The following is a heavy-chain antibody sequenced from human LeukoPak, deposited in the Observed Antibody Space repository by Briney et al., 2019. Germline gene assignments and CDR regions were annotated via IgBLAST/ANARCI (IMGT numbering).Heavy chain of an antibody. D-gene: IGHD5-24*01. CDR2: INPSGGST. V-gene: IGHV1-46*02. Sequence: ASVKVSCKASGYTFNSNYMHWVRQAPGQGLEWMGIINPSGGSTSYAQKFQGRVTMTRDMSTSTVYMELRSLISEDTAVYYCARGAARMVEIATIISFEYWGQGTLVTVSS. J-gene: IGHJ4*02. CDR1: GYTFNSNY. CDR3: ARGAARMVEIATIISFEY.